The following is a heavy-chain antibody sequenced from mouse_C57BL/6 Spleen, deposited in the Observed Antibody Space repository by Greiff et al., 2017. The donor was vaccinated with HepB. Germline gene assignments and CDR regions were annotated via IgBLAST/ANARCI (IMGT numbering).Heavy chain of an antibody. J-gene: IGHJ4*01. V-gene: IGHV1-53*01. Sequence: QVQLQQPGTELVKPGASVKLSCKASGYTFTSYWMHWVKQRPGQGLEWIGNINPSNGGTNYNEKFKSKATLTVDKSSSTAYMQLSSLTSEDSAVYYCAREGVYGNYEDYYAMDYWGQGTSVTVSS. CDR1: GYTFTSYW. CDR2: INPSNGGT. CDR3: AREGVYGNYEDYYAMDY. D-gene: IGHD2-1*01.